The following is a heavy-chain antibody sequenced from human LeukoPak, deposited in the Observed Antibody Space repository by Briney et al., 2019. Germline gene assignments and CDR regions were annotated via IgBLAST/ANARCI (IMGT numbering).Heavy chain of an antibody. Sequence: KPGGSLRLSCAASGFTFSSYSMNWVRQAPGKGLEWVSSISSRSSYIYYADSVKGRFTISRDNAKNSLYLQMNSLRAEDTAVYYCARAFRVVPADFDYWGQGTLVTVSS. V-gene: IGHV3-21*01. CDR3: ARAFRVVPADFDY. CDR1: GFTFSSYS. J-gene: IGHJ4*02. D-gene: IGHD2-2*01. CDR2: ISSRSSYI.